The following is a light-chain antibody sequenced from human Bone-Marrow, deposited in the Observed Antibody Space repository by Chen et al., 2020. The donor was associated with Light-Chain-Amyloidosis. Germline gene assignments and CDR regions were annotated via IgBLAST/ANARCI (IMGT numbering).Light chain of an antibody. V-gene: IGLV2-14*01. CDR1: SSDVGGDNH. Sequence: QSALTQPASVSGSPGKSITISCTGTSSDVGGDNHVSWYQQHPDKAPKLMIYEVTNRPSWVPDRFSGSKSDNTASLTSSGLQTEDEADYFCSSYTITNTLVFGSGTRVTVL. CDR3: SSYTITNTLV. CDR2: EVT. J-gene: IGLJ1*01.